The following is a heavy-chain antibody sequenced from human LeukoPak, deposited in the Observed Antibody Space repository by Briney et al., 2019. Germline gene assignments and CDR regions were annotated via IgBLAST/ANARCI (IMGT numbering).Heavy chain of an antibody. CDR2: IYYSGRT. Sequence: SETLSFTCTVSGGSISSDNWSWIRQPRRKGLEWIGFIYYSGRTNYNPSLKSRVTISAATSKNLFSLKLSTVTSADTAVYYCARFRSAFEDSESNHYYNYYYMYVWGKGTTVTISS. CDR3: ARFRSAFEDSESNHYYNYYYMYV. D-gene: IGHD1-26*01. V-gene: IGHV4-59*01. CDR1: GGSISSDN. J-gene: IGHJ6*03.